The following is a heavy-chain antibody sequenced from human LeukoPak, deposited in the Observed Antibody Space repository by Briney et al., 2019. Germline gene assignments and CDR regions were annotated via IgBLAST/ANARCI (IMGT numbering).Heavy chain of an antibody. CDR3: ATGGLVVYRGGGDRDDAFDI. J-gene: IGHJ3*02. D-gene: IGHD2-8*02. CDR1: GYTLTELS. Sequence: ASVKVSCKVSGYTLTELSMHWVRQAPGKGLEWMGGFDPEDGETIYAQKFQGRVTMTEDTSTGTAYMELSSLRSEDTAVYYCATGGLVVYRGGGDRDDAFDIWGQGTMVTVSS. CDR2: FDPEDGET. V-gene: IGHV1-24*01.